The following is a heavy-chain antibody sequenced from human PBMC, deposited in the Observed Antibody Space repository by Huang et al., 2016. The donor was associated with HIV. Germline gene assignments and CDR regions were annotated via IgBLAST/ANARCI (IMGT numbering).Heavy chain of an antibody. V-gene: IGHV7-4-1*02. CDR1: GYTFTSYS. J-gene: IGHJ4*02. CDR2: SNTNPGNP. D-gene: IGHD5-12*01. Sequence: QVQLVQSGSELKKPGASVKVSCKDSGYTFTSYSMNWVRQAPGQGLEWRGWSNTNPGNPTYAQGFTGRFVFSLDTSVSTAYLQISSLKAEDTAVYYCVRWLQRVGLDYWGQGTLVTVSS. CDR3: VRWLQRVGLDY.